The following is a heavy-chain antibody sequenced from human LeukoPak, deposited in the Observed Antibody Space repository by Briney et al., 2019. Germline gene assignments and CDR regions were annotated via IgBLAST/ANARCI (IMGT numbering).Heavy chain of an antibody. V-gene: IGHV3-30*18. J-gene: IGHJ4*02. CDR1: GFTFSSYG. CDR2: ISYDGSNK. CDR3: AKDSSSFAPYYFDY. D-gene: IGHD6-6*01. Sequence: QPGRSLRLSCAASGFTFSSYGMHWVRQAPGKRLEWVAVISYDGSNKYYADSVKGRFTISRDNSKNTLYLQMNSLRAEDTAVYYCAKDSSSFAPYYFDYWGQGTLVTVSS.